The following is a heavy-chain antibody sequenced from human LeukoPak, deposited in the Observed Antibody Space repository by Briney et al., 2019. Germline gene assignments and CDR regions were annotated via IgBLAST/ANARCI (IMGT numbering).Heavy chain of an antibody. CDR2: ISDDGTTK. Sequence: GGSLRLSCAASGFTFSSYGMHWVRQAPGKGLEWVAVISDDGTTKYYADSVKGRFTISRDNSKNTLYLQMNSLRAEDTAVYYCTRTYNIRYFDTWGQGTLVTVSS. J-gene: IGHJ4*02. CDR1: GFTFSSYG. D-gene: IGHD3-9*01. V-gene: IGHV3-30*03. CDR3: TRTYNIRYFDT.